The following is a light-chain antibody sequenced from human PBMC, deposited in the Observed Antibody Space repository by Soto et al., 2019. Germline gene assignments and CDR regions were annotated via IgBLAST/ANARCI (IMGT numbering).Light chain of an antibody. Sequence: DILMTQSPATLSVSPGERATLSCRASQSIRSNLAWYQQKPGQAPRLLIFGASTRATGIPDRFSGSGSGTHFTLTISSLQSEDFAVYHCQQYNNWPQTFGQGTKVDIK. V-gene: IGKV3-15*01. CDR2: GAS. J-gene: IGKJ1*01. CDR3: QQYNNWPQT. CDR1: QSIRSN.